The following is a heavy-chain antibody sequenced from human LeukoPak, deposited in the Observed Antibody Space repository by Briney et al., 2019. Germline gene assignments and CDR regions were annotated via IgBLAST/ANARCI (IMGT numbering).Heavy chain of an antibody. J-gene: IGHJ4*02. Sequence: ATVKVSCKASGYTFTSYYMHWVRQAPGQGLEWMGIINPSGGSTSYAQKFQGRVTMTRDTSTSTVYMELSSLRSEDTAVYYCARDVCSSTSCYTHPNYFDYWGQGTLVTVSS. D-gene: IGHD2-2*02. CDR2: INPSGGST. CDR3: ARDVCSSTSCYTHPNYFDY. V-gene: IGHV1-46*01. CDR1: GYTFTSYY.